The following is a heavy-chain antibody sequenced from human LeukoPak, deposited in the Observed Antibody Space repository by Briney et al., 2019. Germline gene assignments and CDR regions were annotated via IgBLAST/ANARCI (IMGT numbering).Heavy chain of an antibody. CDR1: GYTFTAYY. CDR3: AREESGGYFDY. J-gene: IGHJ4*02. Sequence: ASVKVSCKASGYTFTAYYIHWVRQAPGQGLEWMGWINPNSDGTNYAQKFRGRVTMTRDTSTTTVYMELSSLRSEDTAVYYCAREESGGYFDYGGQGTLVTVSS. D-gene: IGHD2-8*02. V-gene: IGHV1-2*02. CDR2: INPNSDGT.